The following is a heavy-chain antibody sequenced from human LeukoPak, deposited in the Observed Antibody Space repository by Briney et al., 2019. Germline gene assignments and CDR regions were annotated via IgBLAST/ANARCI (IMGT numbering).Heavy chain of an antibody. D-gene: IGHD5-12*01. Sequence: PGGSLRLSCAASGFTFSSYSMNWVRQAPGKGLEWVSVIGAGGGSTYYADSVKGRFTISRDNSKNTLYLQLNSLRAEDTAVYYCAGSLGGYGRGFDYWGQGTLVTVSS. CDR1: GFTFSSYS. J-gene: IGHJ4*02. CDR2: IGAGGGST. V-gene: IGHV3-23*01. CDR3: AGSLGGYGRGFDY.